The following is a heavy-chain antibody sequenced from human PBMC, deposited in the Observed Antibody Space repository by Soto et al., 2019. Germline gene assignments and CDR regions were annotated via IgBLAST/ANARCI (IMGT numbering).Heavy chain of an antibody. CDR2: IIPILGIA. CDR1: GGTFSSYT. J-gene: IGHJ3*02. Sequence: QVQLVQSGAEVKKPGSSVKVSCKASGGTFSSYTISWVRQAPGQVLEWMGRIIPILGIANYAQKFQGRVTITADKSTSTAYMELSSLRSEDTAVYYCARGDCSGGSCYNQNDAFDIWGQGTMVTVSS. D-gene: IGHD2-15*01. CDR3: ARGDCSGGSCYNQNDAFDI. V-gene: IGHV1-69*02.